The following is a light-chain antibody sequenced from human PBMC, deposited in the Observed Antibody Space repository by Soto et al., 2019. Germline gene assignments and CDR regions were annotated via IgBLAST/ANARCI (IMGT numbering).Light chain of an antibody. Sequence: EIVLTQSPGTLSLSPGERATLSCRASQSVSSNLAWYQQKPGQAPRLLIYGASTRATGIPARFSGGGSGTELTLTISSLQSEDFAVYYCQQYNSWPITFGQGTRLEIK. CDR3: QQYNSWPIT. CDR1: QSVSSN. J-gene: IGKJ5*01. V-gene: IGKV3-15*01. CDR2: GAS.